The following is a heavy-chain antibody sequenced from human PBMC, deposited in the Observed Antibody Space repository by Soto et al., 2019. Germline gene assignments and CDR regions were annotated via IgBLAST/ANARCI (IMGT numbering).Heavy chain of an antibody. J-gene: IGHJ4*02. CDR1: GFTFSDYY. Sequence: GGSLRPSCAASGFTFSDYYMSWVRQAPGKGLEWVSAISGSGGSTYYADSVKGRFTISRDNSKNTLYLQMNSLRAEDTAVYYCAKDRERITGTPAYYFDYWGQGTLVTVSS. V-gene: IGHV3-23*01. CDR2: ISGSGGST. D-gene: IGHD1-20*01. CDR3: AKDRERITGTPAYYFDY.